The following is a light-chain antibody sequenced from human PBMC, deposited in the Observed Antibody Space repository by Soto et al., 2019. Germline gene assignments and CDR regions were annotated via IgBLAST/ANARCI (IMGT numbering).Light chain of an antibody. CDR2: EVT. V-gene: IGLV2-8*01. J-gene: IGLJ7*01. CDR1: SSDVGFYNF. CDR3: ASYAGTKLFV. Sequence: QSALTQPPSASGSPGQSLTISCTGTSSDVGFYNFVSWYQQRPGKAPKLVIYEVTKRPSGVPDRFSGSKSGSTASLTVSGLQADDEADYYCASYAGTKLFVFGSGTQLT.